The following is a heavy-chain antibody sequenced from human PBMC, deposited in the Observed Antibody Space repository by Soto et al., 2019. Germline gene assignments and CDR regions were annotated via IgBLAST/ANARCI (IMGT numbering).Heavy chain of an antibody. V-gene: IGHV4-59*01. D-gene: IGHD3-16*01. Sequence: SETLSLTCTVSGRSISSYYWSWIRQPPGKGLEWIGYIYYSGSTNYNPSLKSRVTISVDTSKNQFSLKLSSVTAADTAVYYCARRGPANWFDPWRQRTLGTVPS. CDR3: ARRGPANWFDP. CDR2: IYYSGST. J-gene: IGHJ5*02. CDR1: GRSISSYY.